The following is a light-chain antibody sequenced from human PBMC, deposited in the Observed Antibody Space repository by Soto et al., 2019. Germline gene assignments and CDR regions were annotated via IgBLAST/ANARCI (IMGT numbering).Light chain of an antibody. CDR2: DAS. CDR1: QSLSKY. V-gene: IGKV3-11*01. J-gene: IGKJ4*01. CDR3: QHRSNWPLT. Sequence: EIVLTQSPATLSLSPGDTATLSCRASQSLSKYLAWYQQKPGQAPRLLIYDASNRASGIPARFSGSGSGTDFTLTISRLEREDFAVYYCQHRSNWPLTFGGGTKVEIK.